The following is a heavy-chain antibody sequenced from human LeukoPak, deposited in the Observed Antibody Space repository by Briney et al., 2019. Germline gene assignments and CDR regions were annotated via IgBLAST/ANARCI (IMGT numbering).Heavy chain of an antibody. CDR3: ARLTYCGGDCYPGSLGAFDI. CDR2: INPNSGGT. J-gene: IGHJ3*02. Sequence: ASVKVSCKASGYTFTSYYIHWVRQAPGQGLEWMGWINPNSGGTNYAQKFQGRVTMTRDTSISTACMELSRLTSDDTAVFYCARLTYCGGDCYPGSLGAFDIWGQGTMVTVSS. V-gene: IGHV1-2*02. D-gene: IGHD2-21*02. CDR1: GYTFTSYY.